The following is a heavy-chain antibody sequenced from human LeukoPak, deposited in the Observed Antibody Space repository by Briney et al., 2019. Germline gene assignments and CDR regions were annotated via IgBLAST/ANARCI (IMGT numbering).Heavy chain of an antibody. D-gene: IGHD3-10*01. Sequence: GESLRISCKGSGYSFTNYWISWVRQMPGQGLEWMGRIDPSDSYTNYSPSFQGHVTISGDNSISTAYLQWSSLKASDTAMYYCARLKYYYASGSYYNDEAFDIWGQGTMVTVSP. CDR1: GYSFTNYW. J-gene: IGHJ3*02. V-gene: IGHV5-10-1*01. CDR2: IDPSDSYT. CDR3: ARLKYYYASGSYYNDEAFDI.